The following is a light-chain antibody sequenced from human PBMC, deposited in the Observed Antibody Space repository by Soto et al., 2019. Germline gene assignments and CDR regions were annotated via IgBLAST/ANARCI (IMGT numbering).Light chain of an antibody. Sequence: DIQMTQSPSTLSASVGDRISITCRASQSISSWLAWYQQKTGKAPKLLIYKASTLENEVPSRFSGSGSGTEFTLTISSLQPDDFATYYCQQYKSYSLTFGGGTKVEIK. J-gene: IGKJ4*01. CDR2: KAS. CDR3: QQYKSYSLT. V-gene: IGKV1-5*03. CDR1: QSISSW.